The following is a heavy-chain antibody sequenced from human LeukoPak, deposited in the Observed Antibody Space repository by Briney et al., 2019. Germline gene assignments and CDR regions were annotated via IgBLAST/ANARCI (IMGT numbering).Heavy chain of an antibody. V-gene: IGHV3-7*03. CDR2: IKQDGSEK. Sequence: PGGSLRLSCAASGFTFSDYYMSWIRQAPGKGLEWVTNIKQDGSEKYYVDSVKGRFTISRDNAKNSLYLQMNSLRAGDTAVYYCARDTAGLDYWGQGTLVTVSS. CDR3: ARDTAGLDY. J-gene: IGHJ4*02. CDR1: GFTFSDYY.